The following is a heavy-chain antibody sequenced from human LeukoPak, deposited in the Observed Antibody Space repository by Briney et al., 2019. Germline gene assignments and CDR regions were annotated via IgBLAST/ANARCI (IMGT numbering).Heavy chain of an antibody. Sequence: GGSLRLSCAASGFTFSSYAMSWVRQAPGKGLEWVSAISGSGGSTYYADSVKGRFTISRDNSKNTLYLQMNSLRAEDTAVYYCAKDPKGRTYYYDSSDLDYWSQGTLVTVSS. CDR1: GFTFSSYA. J-gene: IGHJ4*02. V-gene: IGHV3-23*01. CDR3: AKDPKGRTYYYDSSDLDY. CDR2: ISGSGGST. D-gene: IGHD3-22*01.